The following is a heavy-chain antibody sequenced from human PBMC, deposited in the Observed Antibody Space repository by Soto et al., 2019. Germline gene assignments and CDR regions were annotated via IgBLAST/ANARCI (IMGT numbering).Heavy chain of an antibody. CDR2: ISSSSSYI. V-gene: IGHV3-21*01. CDR3: AKGIGNYQVSEHRTFDY. Sequence: GSLRLSCAASGFTFSSYSMNWVRQAPGKGLEWVSSISSSSSYIYYADSVKGRFTISRDNAKNSLYLQMNSLRAEDTAVYYCAKGIGNYQVSEHRTFDYWGQGTLVTVSS. J-gene: IGHJ4*02. D-gene: IGHD2-21*01. CDR1: GFTFSSYS.